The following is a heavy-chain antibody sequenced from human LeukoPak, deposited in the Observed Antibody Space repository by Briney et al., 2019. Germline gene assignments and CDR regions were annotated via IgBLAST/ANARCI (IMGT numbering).Heavy chain of an antibody. CDR3: ARVAYSGFEDYFEY. CDR2: ISYDGSNE. Sequence: GGSLRLSCAASGFAFYGYGMHWVRQAPGKGLEWVAVISYDGSNEYYADSVKGRFTVSRDNAKNSVSLQMNSLRAEDTAVYFCARVAYSGFEDYFEYWGQGVLVTVSS. J-gene: IGHJ4*02. CDR1: GFAFYGYG. D-gene: IGHD5-12*01. V-gene: IGHV3-30*03.